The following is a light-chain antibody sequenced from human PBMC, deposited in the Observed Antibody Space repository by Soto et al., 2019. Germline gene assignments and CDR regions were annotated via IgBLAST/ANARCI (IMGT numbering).Light chain of an antibody. Sequence: QSALTQPPSAAGSPGQSVTISCTGTSTDVGGYNYVSWYQQYPGKAPKLMIYEVSKRPSGVPDRFSGSKSGNTASLTVSGLHAEDEADYYCSSYTSSSTIVFGTGTKVTVL. CDR3: SSYTSSSTIV. V-gene: IGLV2-8*01. J-gene: IGLJ1*01. CDR2: EVS. CDR1: STDVGGYNY.